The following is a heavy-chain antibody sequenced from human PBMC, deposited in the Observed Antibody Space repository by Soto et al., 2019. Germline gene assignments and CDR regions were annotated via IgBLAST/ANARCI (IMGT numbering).Heavy chain of an antibody. CDR3: SSYAPLFFGELFFPHSSLPFDY. D-gene: IGHD3-10*01. V-gene: IGHV3-23*01. CDR1: GFTFSSYA. J-gene: IGHJ4*02. Sequence: GGSLRLSCAASGFTFSSYAMSWVRQAPGKGLEWVSAISGSGGSTYYADSVKGRFTISRDNSKNTLYLQMNSLRAEDTAVYYCSSYAPLFFGELFFPHSSLPFDYWGQGTLVTVSS. CDR2: ISGSGGST.